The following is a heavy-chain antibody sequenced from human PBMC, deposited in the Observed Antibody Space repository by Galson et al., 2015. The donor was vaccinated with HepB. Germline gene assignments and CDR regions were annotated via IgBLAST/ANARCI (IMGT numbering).Heavy chain of an antibody. D-gene: IGHD5-18*01. CDR1: GFSISTSGMC. V-gene: IGHV2-70*11. J-gene: IGHJ1*01. Sequence: PALVKPTQTLTLACSFYGFSISTSGMCVSWNRQSPGKAPEWLARIDWDDDKYYSKALRTMLTISKDTSTNQVFLTLTNMDPVDTPTYYCARFGYRPGIRPAEYFQHWGQGTVVIVSS. CDR2: IDWDDDK. CDR3: ARFGYRPGIRPAEYFQH.